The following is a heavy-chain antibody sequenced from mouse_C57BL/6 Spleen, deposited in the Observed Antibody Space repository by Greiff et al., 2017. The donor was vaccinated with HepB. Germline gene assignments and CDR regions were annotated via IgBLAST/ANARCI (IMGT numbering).Heavy chain of an antibody. Sequence: QVQLQQSGAELVKPGASVKISCKASGYAFSSYWMNWVKQRPGKGLEWIGQIYPGDGDTNYNGKFKGKATLTADKSSSTAYMQLSSLTSEDSAVYFCARTFYDYPYYYAMDYWGQGTSVTVSS. V-gene: IGHV1-80*01. J-gene: IGHJ4*01. CDR1: GYAFSSYW. CDR2: IYPGDGDT. D-gene: IGHD2-4*01. CDR3: ARTFYDYPYYYAMDY.